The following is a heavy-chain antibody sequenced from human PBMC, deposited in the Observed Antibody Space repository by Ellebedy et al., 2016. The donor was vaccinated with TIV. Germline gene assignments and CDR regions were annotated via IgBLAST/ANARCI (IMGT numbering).Heavy chain of an antibody. CDR1: GFTFSDYY. CDR2: ISSSSDYT. J-gene: IGHJ4*02. Sequence: GESLKISCAASGFTFSDYYMSWIRQAPGKGLEWVSYISSSSDYTNYADSVKGRFTVSRDNAKNSLSLQMNSLRAEDTAVYYCARRKYGSGVWGQGTLVTVSS. V-gene: IGHV3-11*06. CDR3: ARRKYGSGV. D-gene: IGHD3-10*01.